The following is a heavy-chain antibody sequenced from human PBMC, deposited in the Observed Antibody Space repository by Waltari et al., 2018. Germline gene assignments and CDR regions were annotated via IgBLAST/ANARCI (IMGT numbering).Heavy chain of an antibody. J-gene: IGHJ4*02. Sequence: QVQLQESGPGLVKPSETLSLNCTVSGGSIRSSYWRWIRQSPGKGLGWIGCIHYTGSTNSNPSLRSRLTISLDTSKDQFSLKLSSVTAADTAMYYCARNLGFVGLIGPFEHWGQGTLVTVSS. D-gene: IGHD3-10*01. CDR2: IHYTGST. CDR3: ARNLGFVGLIGPFEH. CDR1: GGSIRSSY. V-gene: IGHV4-59*12.